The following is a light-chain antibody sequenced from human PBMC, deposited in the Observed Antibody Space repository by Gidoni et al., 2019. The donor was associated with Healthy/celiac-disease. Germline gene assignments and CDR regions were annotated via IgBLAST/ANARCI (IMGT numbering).Light chain of an antibody. Sequence: QSALTQPASVSVSPGQSITISCTGTRSDVGGYNYVSWYQQHPGKAPKLMIYDVSKRPSGVSNRFSGYKTGNTASLTISGLQAEDEADYYCSSYTSSSTFVFGTGTKVTVL. J-gene: IGLJ1*01. CDR3: SSYTSSSTFV. CDR1: RSDVGGYNY. V-gene: IGLV2-14*01. CDR2: DVS.